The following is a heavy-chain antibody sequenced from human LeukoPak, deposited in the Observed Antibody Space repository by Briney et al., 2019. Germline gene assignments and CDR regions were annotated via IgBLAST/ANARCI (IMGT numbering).Heavy chain of an antibody. CDR1: GFTFSNYA. CDR3: AKGLKGCSGSSCYYFFDF. J-gene: IGHJ4*02. CDR2: ITGSGGDA. D-gene: IGHD2-15*01. V-gene: IGHV3-23*01. Sequence: GGSLRLSCAASGFTFSNYAMNWVRQAPGTGLEWVSSITGSGGDAYYADSVKGRFTISRDNSKNTLDLQMNSLRAEDTAVYYCAKGLKGCSGSSCYYFFDFGGQGALITVSA.